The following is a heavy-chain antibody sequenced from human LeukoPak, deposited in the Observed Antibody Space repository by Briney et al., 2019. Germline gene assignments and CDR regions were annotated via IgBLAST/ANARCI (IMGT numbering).Heavy chain of an antibody. D-gene: IGHD1-26*01. Sequence: SETLSLTCTVSGGALSSYYWSWIRQPAGKGLEWIGRIYTSGSTNYNPSLKSRVTMSVDTSKHQFSLKLSSVTAADTAVYYCARSSVGPRNYYYYYMDVWGKGTTVTVSS. CDR3: ARSSVGPRNYYYYYMDV. J-gene: IGHJ6*03. CDR2: IYTSGST. CDR1: GGALSSYY. V-gene: IGHV4-4*07.